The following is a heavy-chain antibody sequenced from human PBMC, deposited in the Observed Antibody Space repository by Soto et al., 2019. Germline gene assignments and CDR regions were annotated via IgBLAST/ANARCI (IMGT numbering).Heavy chain of an antibody. Sequence: EVHLLESGGGLVLPGVSLRLSCAGSGFTFSSYAMSWVRQAPGKGLEWVSAIRSVGGSTYYADAVKGRFIISRDNSENTLYLQVNSRRAEDTAIYYCTKDREFTSYDLWSGYYAFDSWGQGTLVTVSS. CDR2: IRSVGGST. J-gene: IGHJ4*02. V-gene: IGHV3-23*01. CDR3: TKDREFTSYDLWSGYYAFDS. CDR1: GFTFSSYA. D-gene: IGHD3-3*01.